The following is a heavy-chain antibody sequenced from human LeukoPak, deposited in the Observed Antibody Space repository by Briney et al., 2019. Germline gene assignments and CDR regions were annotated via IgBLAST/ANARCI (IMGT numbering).Heavy chain of an antibody. Sequence: SETLSLTCTVSGGSISSYYWSWIRQPAGKGLEWIGRIYTSGSTNYNPPLKSRVTMSVDTSKNKFSLKLSSVTAADTAVYYCARGAVTTWGSSYGMDVWGQGTTVTVSS. CDR2: IYTSGST. D-gene: IGHD4-17*01. J-gene: IGHJ6*02. V-gene: IGHV4-4*07. CDR3: ARGAVTTWGSSYGMDV. CDR1: GGSISSYY.